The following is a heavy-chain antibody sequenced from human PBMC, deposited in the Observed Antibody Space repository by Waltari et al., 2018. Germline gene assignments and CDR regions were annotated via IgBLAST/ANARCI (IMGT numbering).Heavy chain of an antibody. J-gene: IGHJ4*02. CDR2: IRHTGIT. V-gene: IGHV4-59*08. CDR1: GGSIYNYF. Sequence: QVQLQESGPGLVKPSETLSLTCSVSGGSIYNYFWNRIRQPPGKGLQWIGYIRHTGITKSNPSLNSRVTMAVDTSKSQISLRLTSVSATDTAVYFCARWDSPGRYFGDWGQGTPVTVSS. CDR3: ARWDSPGRYFGD. D-gene: IGHD1-20*01.